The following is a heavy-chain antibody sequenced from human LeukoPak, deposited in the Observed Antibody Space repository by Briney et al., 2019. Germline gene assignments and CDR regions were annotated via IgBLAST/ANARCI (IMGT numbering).Heavy chain of an antibody. D-gene: IGHD3-22*01. Sequence: PGGSLRLSCAASGFTVSFYAMSWVRQAPGKGLEWVSVISGGGSSTYYADSVKGRFTISRDNSKNTLYLQMNSLRVEDTAVYYCARDDYDSSGYYLYYYYYGMDAWGQGTTVTVSS. J-gene: IGHJ6*02. CDR1: GFTVSFYA. V-gene: IGHV3-23*01. CDR2: ISGGGSST. CDR3: ARDDYDSSGYYLYYYYYGMDA.